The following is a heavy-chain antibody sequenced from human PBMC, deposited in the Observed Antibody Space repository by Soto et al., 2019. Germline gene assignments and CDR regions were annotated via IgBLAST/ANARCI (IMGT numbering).Heavy chain of an antibody. CDR1: GGSISSYY. Sequence: SSETLSLTCAVSGGSISSYYWSWIRQPPGKGLECIGYIYYSGNTKYNPSLESRVTISVDMSKNQFSLTLRSVTAADTAVYYCARDPNDYNYHYYGMDVWGQGTTVTVSS. V-gene: IGHV4-59*01. CDR3: ARDPNDYNYHYYGMDV. J-gene: IGHJ6*02. CDR2: IYYSGNT. D-gene: IGHD4-4*01.